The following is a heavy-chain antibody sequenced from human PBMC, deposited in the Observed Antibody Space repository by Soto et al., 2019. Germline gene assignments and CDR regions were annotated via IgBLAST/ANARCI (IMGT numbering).Heavy chain of an antibody. J-gene: IGHJ4*02. CDR2: ISWNSGSI. Sequence: LRLSCAASGFTFDVYGMHWVRQAPGKGLEWVSGISWNSGSIGYADSVKGRFTISRDNAKNSLYLQMSSLKTEDTAFYYCAKDYLTAGYSSGWYDYWGRGTLVTVSS. V-gene: IGHV3-9*01. D-gene: IGHD6-19*01. CDR1: GFTFDVYG. CDR3: AKDYLTAGYSSGWYDY.